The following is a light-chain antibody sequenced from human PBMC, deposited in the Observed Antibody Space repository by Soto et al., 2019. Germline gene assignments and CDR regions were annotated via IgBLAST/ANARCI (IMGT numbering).Light chain of an antibody. Sequence: EIVMTQSPATLSSSAGERATLSCRASQSVRSNLAWYQQKPAQAPRLLIYGASTRATGIPARFSGSGSGTDFTLTISSIEPEDSAVYYCQQYNNWPTLGQGTRLEIK. V-gene: IGKV3D-15*01. CDR2: GAS. J-gene: IGKJ5*01. CDR3: QQYNNWPT. CDR1: QSVRSN.